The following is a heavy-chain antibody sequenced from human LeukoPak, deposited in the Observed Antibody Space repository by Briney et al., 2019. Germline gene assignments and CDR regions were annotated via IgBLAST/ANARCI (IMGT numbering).Heavy chain of an antibody. CDR1: AFTFSTYA. J-gene: IGHJ6*03. D-gene: IGHD3-3*01. V-gene: IGHV3-23*01. Sequence: GGSLRLSCAASAFTFSTYAMSWVRQAPGKRLECVSVISGGAGSTYYADSVKGRFTISRDNSKNTLYLQMNSLRAEDTAVYYCVKDKYNFWSGSNYYYMDVWGKGTTVTVSS. CDR2: ISGGAGST. CDR3: VKDKYNFWSGSNYYYMDV.